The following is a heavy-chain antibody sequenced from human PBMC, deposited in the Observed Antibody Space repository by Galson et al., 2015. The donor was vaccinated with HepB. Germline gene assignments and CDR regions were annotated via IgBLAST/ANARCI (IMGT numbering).Heavy chain of an antibody. D-gene: IGHD6-19*01. V-gene: IGHV7-4-1*02. Sequence: SVKVPCKASGYTFTSYAMNWVRQAPGQGLEWMGWINTNTGNPTYAQGFTGRFVFSLDTSVSTAYLQISSLKAEDTAVYYCARDLSSGWYRPFDYWGQGTLVTVSS. CDR2: INTNTGNP. CDR3: ARDLSSGWYRPFDY. J-gene: IGHJ4*02. CDR1: GYTFTSYA.